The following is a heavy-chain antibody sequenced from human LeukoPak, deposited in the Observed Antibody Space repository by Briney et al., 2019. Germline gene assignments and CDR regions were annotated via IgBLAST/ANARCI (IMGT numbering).Heavy chain of an antibody. CDR1: GFTFSSYS. Sequence: PGGSLRLSCAASGFTFSSYSMDWVRQAPGKGLEWVSSISSSSSYIYYGDSVQGRFTISRDNAKNSLYLQMNSLRAEDTAVYYCARRGEAAAQLSYMDVWGKGTTVTVSS. CDR3: ARRGEAAAQLSYMDV. CDR2: ISSSSSYI. J-gene: IGHJ6*03. D-gene: IGHD6-13*01. V-gene: IGHV3-21*01.